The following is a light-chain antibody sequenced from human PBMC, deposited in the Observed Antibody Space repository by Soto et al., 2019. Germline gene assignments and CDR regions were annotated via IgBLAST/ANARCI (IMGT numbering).Light chain of an antibody. CDR2: DVT. Sequence: QSALTQPRSVSGSPGQSVTISCTGTSSDVGGYNYVSWYQQHPGKAPKLMIYDVTKRPSGVPDRLSGSKSGNTASPTISGLQAEDEADYYCCSYAGSYSWVFGGGTKLTVL. CDR3: CSYAGSYSWV. J-gene: IGLJ3*02. V-gene: IGLV2-11*01. CDR1: SSDVGGYNY.